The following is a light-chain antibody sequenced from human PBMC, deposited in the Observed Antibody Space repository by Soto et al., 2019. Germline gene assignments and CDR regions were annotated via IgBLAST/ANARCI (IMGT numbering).Light chain of an antibody. CDR3: QQHNR. CDR1: QISSTW. CDR2: DVS. V-gene: IGKV1-5*01. J-gene: IGKJ2*01. Sequence: DIQMTQSPYTLSASVGDRVTITCRSSQISSTWLAWYQQRPGKAPKLLIHDVSSLQSGVPSRFSDSGSGTEFTLAISSLQPDDFATYYCQQHNRFGQGTKLEIK.